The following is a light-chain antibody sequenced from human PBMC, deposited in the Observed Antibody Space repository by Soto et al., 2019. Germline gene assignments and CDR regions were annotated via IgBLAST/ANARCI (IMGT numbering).Light chain of an antibody. CDR1: QGLSNA. CDR2: RTS. Sequence: AVQVTQSPSSLSASVGDRVTITCRASQGLSNAVAWYQQRPWKAPKFLIHRTSSVDGGVPSRFSGGGSGTDFTITISRLQPEDFATYYCQHFDGYPLTFGQGTKVEIK. CDR3: QHFDGYPLT. J-gene: IGKJ1*01. V-gene: IGKV1-13*02.